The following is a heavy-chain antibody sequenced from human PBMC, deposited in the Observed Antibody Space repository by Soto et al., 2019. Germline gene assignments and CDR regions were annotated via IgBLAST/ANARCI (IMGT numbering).Heavy chain of an antibody. J-gene: IGHJ6*02. CDR2: LIPIFGTA. D-gene: IGHD3-3*02. CDR3: ARAAQSISSAHYGMDV. V-gene: IGHV1-69*01. CDR1: GGTFSSYA. Sequence: QVQLVQSGAEVKKPGSSVKVSCKASGGTFSSYAISWVRQSPGQGLEWMGGLIPIFGTANYAQKFQGRVTITADESTSTADMELSSLKAKDTAVYYCARAAQSISSAHYGMDVWGQGTTVTVSS.